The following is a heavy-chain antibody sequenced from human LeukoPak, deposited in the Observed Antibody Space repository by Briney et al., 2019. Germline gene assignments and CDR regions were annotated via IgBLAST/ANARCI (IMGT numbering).Heavy chain of an antibody. CDR2: IKQDGEEN. CDR1: GFTFSRFW. D-gene: IGHD2-2*01. CDR3: ARDGALVAYDY. Sequence: PGGSLRLSCAASGFTFSRFWMSWVRQAPGKGLEWVANIKQDGEENFYVDSVKGRFTISRDNSKNTLYLQMNSLRAEDTAVYYCARDGALVAYDYWGQGTLVTVSS. V-gene: IGHV3-7*01. J-gene: IGHJ4*02.